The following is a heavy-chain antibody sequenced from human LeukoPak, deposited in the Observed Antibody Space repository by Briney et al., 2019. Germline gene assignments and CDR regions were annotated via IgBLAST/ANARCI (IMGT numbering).Heavy chain of an antibody. CDR1: GYTFTGYY. V-gene: IGHV1-2*02. J-gene: IGHJ4*02. CDR3: ASDYGGNPSYIIDY. CDR2: INPNSGGT. Sequence: ASVKVSCKASGYTFTGYYMHWVRQAPGQGLEWMGWINPNSGGTNYAQKFQGRVTMTRDTSISTAYMELSRLRSDDTAVYYYASDYGGNPSYIIDYWGQGTLVTVSS. D-gene: IGHD4-23*01.